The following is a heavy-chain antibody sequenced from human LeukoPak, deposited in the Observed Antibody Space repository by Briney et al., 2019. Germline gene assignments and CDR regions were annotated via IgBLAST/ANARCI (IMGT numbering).Heavy chain of an antibody. Sequence: GQSLKISCKGSGYSFTSYWIGWVRQMPGKGLEWMGIIYPGDSDTRYSPSFQGQVTISADKSISTAYLQWSSLKASDTAMYYCARQTPVDTAMVTSMDYWGQGTLVTVSS. CDR2: IYPGDSDT. D-gene: IGHD5-18*01. CDR3: ARQTPVDTAMVTSMDY. V-gene: IGHV5-51*01. J-gene: IGHJ4*02. CDR1: GYSFTSYW.